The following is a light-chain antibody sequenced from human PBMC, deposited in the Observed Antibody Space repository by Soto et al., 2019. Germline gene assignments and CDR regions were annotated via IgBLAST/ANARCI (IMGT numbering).Light chain of an antibody. V-gene: IGKV3-20*01. CDR2: EAS. CDR1: QTVSSTY. CDR3: QQYGSSPIT. J-gene: IGKJ5*01. Sequence: ENVLTQSPGTLSLSKGERATLSCRASQTVSSTYLAWYQQQPGQAPRLLIYEASSRATGIPDRFSGTGSGTDFTLTISRLEPEDFAVYYCQQYGSSPITFGQGTRLEIK.